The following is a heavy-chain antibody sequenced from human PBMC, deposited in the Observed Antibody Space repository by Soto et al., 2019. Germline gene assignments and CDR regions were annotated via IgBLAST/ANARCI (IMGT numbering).Heavy chain of an antibody. CDR3: ARGSLVLRYFDWFEYIQH. J-gene: IGHJ1*01. CDR1: GVSISSGDYY. Sequence: SETLSLTCTVSGVSISSGDYYWSWIRQPPGKGLEWIGEINHSGSTNYNPSLKSRVTISVDTSKNQFSLKLSSVTAADTAVYYCARGSLVLRYFDWFEYIQHWGQGTLVTVSS. D-gene: IGHD3-9*01. CDR2: INHSGST. V-gene: IGHV4-39*07.